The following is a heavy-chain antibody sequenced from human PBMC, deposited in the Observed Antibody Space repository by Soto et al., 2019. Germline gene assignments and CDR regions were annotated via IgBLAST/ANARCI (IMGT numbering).Heavy chain of an antibody. V-gene: IGHV3-53*01. D-gene: IGHD3-22*01. Sequence: EVQLVESGGGLIQPGGSLRLSCAASGFTVSSKYMSWVRQAPGKGLEWVSVIYSGGSTYYADSVKGRFTISRDNSKNTLYLQMNSLRAEDTAMYYCARDRVESGYPEYFQHWGQGTLVTVSS. CDR3: ARDRVESGYPEYFQH. CDR2: IYSGGST. CDR1: GFTVSSKY. J-gene: IGHJ1*01.